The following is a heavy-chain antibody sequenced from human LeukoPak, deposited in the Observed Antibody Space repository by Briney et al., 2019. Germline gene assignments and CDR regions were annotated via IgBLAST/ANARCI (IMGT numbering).Heavy chain of an antibody. V-gene: IGHV4-61*09. D-gene: IGHD4-17*01. CDR2: IHTSGNT. CDR1: GDSISSSNSY. CDR3: ARGVFEALRDAFDI. Sequence: SETLSLTCTVSGDSISSSNSYWGWIRQPAGKGLEWIGHIHTSGNTNYKPSLKSRVTISIDTSKNQFSLKLSSVTAADTAVYYCARGVFEALRDAFDIWGQGTMVTVSS. J-gene: IGHJ3*02.